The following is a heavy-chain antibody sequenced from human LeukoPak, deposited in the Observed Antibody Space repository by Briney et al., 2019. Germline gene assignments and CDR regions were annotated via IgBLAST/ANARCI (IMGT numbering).Heavy chain of an antibody. Sequence: SETLSLTCTVSGGSISSSSYYWGWIRQPPGKGLEWIGSIYYSGSTYYNPSLKSRVTISVDTSKNQFSLKLSSVTAADTAVYYCARATPWRRWTQSSAFDIWGQGTMVTVSS. J-gene: IGHJ3*02. CDR2: IYYSGST. V-gene: IGHV4-39*01. CDR3: ARATPWRRWTQSSAFDI. CDR1: GGSISSSSYY. D-gene: IGHD5-24*01.